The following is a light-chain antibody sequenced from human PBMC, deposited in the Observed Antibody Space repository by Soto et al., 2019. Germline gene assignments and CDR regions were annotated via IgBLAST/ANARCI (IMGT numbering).Light chain of an antibody. CDR2: AAS. V-gene: IGKV3-20*01. Sequence: DILLTQSPSTLSLSPGEGVTLSCRASQSVTVNSLAWYKQKPGQAPRLFIYAASTRAAAVPDRFTGSGSGTEFALTISRLEPEDFGVYYCQQYGDSPLTSGPGTKVDI. J-gene: IGKJ3*01. CDR3: QQYGDSPLT. CDR1: QSVTVNS.